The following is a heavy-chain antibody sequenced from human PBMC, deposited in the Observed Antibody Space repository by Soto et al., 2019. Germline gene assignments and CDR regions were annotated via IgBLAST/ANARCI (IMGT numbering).Heavy chain of an antibody. CDR3: ARSSFDY. CDR2: ITSGSSYI. J-gene: IGHJ4*02. V-gene: IGHV3-21*01. CDR1: GFTFSGYT. Sequence: LRLSCAASGFTFSGYTMNWVRQAPGKGLEWVSSITSGSSYIYYADSVKGRFTISRDNAKNSLYLQINSLRAEDTAMYYCARSSFDYWGQGTLVTVSS.